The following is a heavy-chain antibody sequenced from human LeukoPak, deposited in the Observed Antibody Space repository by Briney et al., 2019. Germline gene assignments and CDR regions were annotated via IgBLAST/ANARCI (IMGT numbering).Heavy chain of an antibody. V-gene: IGHV4-34*01. Sequence: SETLSLTCAVYGGSFSGYYWSWIRQPPGKGLEWIGEINHSGSTNYNPSLKSRATIPVDTSKNQFSLKLSSVTAADTAVYYCARWGVEFLNDAFDIWGQGTMVTVSS. CDR1: GGSFSGYY. CDR3: ARWGVEFLNDAFDI. CDR2: INHSGST. D-gene: IGHD3-16*01. J-gene: IGHJ3*02.